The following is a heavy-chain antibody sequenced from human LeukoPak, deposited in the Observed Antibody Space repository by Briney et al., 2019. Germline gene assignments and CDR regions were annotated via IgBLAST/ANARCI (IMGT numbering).Heavy chain of an antibody. CDR1: GGSFSGYY. V-gene: IGHV4-34*01. CDR3: ACLTTADAFDI. Sequence: SETLSLTCAVYGGSFSGYYWSWIRQPPGKGLEWIGEINHSGSTNYNPSLKSRVTISVDTSKIQFSLQLGPVSAADTAVYYCACLTTADAFDIWGQGTMVTVSS. D-gene: IGHD3-22*01. CDR2: INHSGST. J-gene: IGHJ3*02.